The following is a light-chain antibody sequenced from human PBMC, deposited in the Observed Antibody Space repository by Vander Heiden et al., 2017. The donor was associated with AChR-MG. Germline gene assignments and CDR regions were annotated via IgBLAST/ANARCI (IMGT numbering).Light chain of an antibody. J-gene: IGKJ2*01. CDR1: QSLQHSNGYNY. CDR3: MQALQTPYT. V-gene: IGKV2-28*01. Sequence: DLVMTQSPPSLPVTPGEPGSISCRSSQSLQHSNGYNYLEWYLQKPGQSPQLLIYLGSNRASGVPDRFSGSGSGTDFTLKISRVEAEDVGVYYCMQALQTPYTFGQGTKLEIK. CDR2: LGS.